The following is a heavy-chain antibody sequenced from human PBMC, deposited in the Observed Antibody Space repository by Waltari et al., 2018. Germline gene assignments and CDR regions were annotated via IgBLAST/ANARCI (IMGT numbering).Heavy chain of an antibody. CDR1: GFTFSNFA. Sequence: EVQLLESGGGLVQPGGSLRISCKASGFTFSNFAMTWVRRARGKGLEWVSGIDGSGSTYYADSVKGRFTISRDNSENTLYLQMNSLRAEDTALYYCAKGKSLVYYYYGMDVWGQGTTVTVSS. CDR3: AKGKSLVYYYYGMDV. CDR2: IDGSGST. D-gene: IGHD2-8*02. V-gene: IGHV3-23*01. J-gene: IGHJ6*02.